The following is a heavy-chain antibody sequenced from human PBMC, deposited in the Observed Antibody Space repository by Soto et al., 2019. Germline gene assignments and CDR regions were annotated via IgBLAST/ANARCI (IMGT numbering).Heavy chain of an antibody. CDR3: ASKAGSGWDPTAAYYFDY. CDR2: ISYDGSNK. J-gene: IGHJ4*02. Sequence: QVQLVESGGGVVQPGRSLRLSCAASGFTFSSYAMHWVRQAPGKGLEWVAVISYDGSNKYYADSVKGRFTIPRDNSKNTLYLKMNSQRAGETAVYYCASKAGSGWDPTAAYYFDYWGQGTLVTVSS. D-gene: IGHD6-19*01. V-gene: IGHV3-30-3*01. CDR1: GFTFSSYA.